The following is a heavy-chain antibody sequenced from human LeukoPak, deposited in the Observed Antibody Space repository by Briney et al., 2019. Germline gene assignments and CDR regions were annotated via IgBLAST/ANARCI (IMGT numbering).Heavy chain of an antibody. CDR3: ARDRVGVGATGYGMDV. V-gene: IGHV3-21*01. CDR1: GFTFSSYS. D-gene: IGHD1-26*01. J-gene: IGHJ6*02. Sequence: GGSLRLSCAASGFTFSSYSMNWVRQAPGKGLEWVSSISSSSSYIYYADSVKGRFTISRDNAKNSLYLQMNSLRAEDMAVYYCARDRVGVGATGYGMDVWGQGTTVTVSS. CDR2: ISSSSSYI.